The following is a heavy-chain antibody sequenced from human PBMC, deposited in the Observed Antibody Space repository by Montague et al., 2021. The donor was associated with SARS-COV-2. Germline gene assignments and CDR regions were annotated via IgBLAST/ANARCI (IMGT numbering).Heavy chain of an antibody. CDR2: IYYSGST. V-gene: IGHV4-31*03. CDR1: GGSISSGGYY. D-gene: IGHD2-21*02. J-gene: IGHJ5*02. CDR3: ARRSRVVTAIWALRTSLSSWFDP. Sequence: TLSLTCTVSGGSISSGGYYWSWIRQHPGKGLEWIGYIYYSGSTYYXXXLKSRVTISVDTSKNQFSLKLSSVTAADTAVYYCARRSRVVTAIWALRTSLSSWFDPWGQGTLVTVSS.